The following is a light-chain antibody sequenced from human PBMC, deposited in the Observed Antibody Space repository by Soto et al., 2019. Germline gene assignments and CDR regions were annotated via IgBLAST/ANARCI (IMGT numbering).Light chain of an antibody. Sequence: EIVFTQSPGTLSFSPGERSTLSCRASQSVSSSYLAWYQQKPGQAPRLLIYGASNRATGIPDRFSGSGSGTDFTLTISRLEPEDFAVYYCQQYGSSGTLGQGTKVDIK. CDR1: QSVSSSY. J-gene: IGKJ1*01. CDR3: QQYGSSGT. V-gene: IGKV3-20*01. CDR2: GAS.